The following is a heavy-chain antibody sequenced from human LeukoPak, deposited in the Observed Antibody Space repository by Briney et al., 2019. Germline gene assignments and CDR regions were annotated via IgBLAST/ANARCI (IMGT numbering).Heavy chain of an antibody. CDR2: IYSGGST. V-gene: IGHV3-53*01. D-gene: IGHD3-22*01. Sequence: PGGSLRLSCAASGFTVSSNYMSWVRQAPGKGLERVSVIYSGGSTYYADSVKGRFTISRDNSKNTLYLQMNSLRAEDTAVYYCARDDSSGYWYYYGMDVWGQGTTVTVSS. CDR1: GFTVSSNY. J-gene: IGHJ6*02. CDR3: ARDDSSGYWYYYGMDV.